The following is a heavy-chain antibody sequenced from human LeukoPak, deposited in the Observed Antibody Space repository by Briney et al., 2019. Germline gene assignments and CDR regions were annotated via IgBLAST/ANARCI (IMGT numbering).Heavy chain of an antibody. CDR3: ARGDGYDSSGTSSQFDS. V-gene: IGHV1-46*01. D-gene: IGHD3-22*01. Sequence: ASVKVSCKASGYTFTSYYMLWVRQAPGQGLEWMGIINPSGGSTSYAQKFQGRVTMTRDTSTSTVYMELSSLRSEDTAVYYCARGDGYDSSGTSSQFDSWGQGTLVTVSS. CDR1: GYTFTSYY. CDR2: INPSGGST. J-gene: IGHJ5*01.